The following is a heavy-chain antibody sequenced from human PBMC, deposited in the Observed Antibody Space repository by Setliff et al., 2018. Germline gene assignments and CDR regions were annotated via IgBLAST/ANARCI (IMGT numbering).Heavy chain of an antibody. Sequence: SVKVSCKASGGTFSSYGISWVRQAPGQGLEWMGGTIPMFGTTNYARKFQGRVTIITDESTSTAYMQLSSLGSEDTAAYYCVREGVHSRSSTDYRYYMDVWGKGTTVTVSS. CDR1: GGTFSSYG. J-gene: IGHJ6*03. D-gene: IGHD6-6*01. CDR2: TIPMFGTT. V-gene: IGHV1-69*05. CDR3: VREGVHSRSSTDYRYYMDV.